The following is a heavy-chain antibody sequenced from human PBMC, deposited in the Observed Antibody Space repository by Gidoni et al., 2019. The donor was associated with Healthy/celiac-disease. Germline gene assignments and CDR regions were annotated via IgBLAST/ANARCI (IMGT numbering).Heavy chain of an antibody. CDR3: ASGQYCSGGSCYQGLDY. V-gene: IGHV1-18*04. Sequence: QVQLVQSGAEVKKPGASVKVSCKASGYPFTSYGISWVRQAPGQGLEWMGWISAYNGNTNYAQKLQGRVTMTTDTSTSTDYMELRSLRSDDTAVYYCASGQYCSGGSCYQGLDYWGQGTLVTVSS. J-gene: IGHJ4*02. D-gene: IGHD2-15*01. CDR2: ISAYNGNT. CDR1: GYPFTSYG.